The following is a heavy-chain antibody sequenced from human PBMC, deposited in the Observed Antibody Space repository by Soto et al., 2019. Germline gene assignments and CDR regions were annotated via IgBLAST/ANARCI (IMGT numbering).Heavy chain of an antibody. Sequence: ASVKVSCKASGYAFTSYGIHCVRQAPGQRLEWMGWINAANGDTKYSPKFQGRVTITRDTSASTAYMELSSLRSEDTAVYYCVRRHVSATGIDWFDPWGQGTLVTVSS. CDR3: VRRHVSATGIDWFDP. J-gene: IGHJ5*02. D-gene: IGHD6-13*01. CDR2: INAANGDT. V-gene: IGHV1-3*01. CDR1: GYAFTSYG.